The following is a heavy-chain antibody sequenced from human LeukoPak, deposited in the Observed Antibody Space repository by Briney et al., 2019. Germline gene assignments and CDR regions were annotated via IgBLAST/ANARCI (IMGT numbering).Heavy chain of an antibody. Sequence: PGGSLRLSCAASGFTFSTYAMSWVRQAPGKGLEWVSGISGSGGSTYYADSVKGRFTISRDNSKNTLYLQMSSLRAEDTAVYYCAKLGGSSYYYGMDVWGQGTTVTVSS. J-gene: IGHJ6*02. CDR1: GFTFSTYA. CDR3: AKLGGSSYYYGMDV. V-gene: IGHV3-23*01. D-gene: IGHD2-15*01. CDR2: ISGSGGST.